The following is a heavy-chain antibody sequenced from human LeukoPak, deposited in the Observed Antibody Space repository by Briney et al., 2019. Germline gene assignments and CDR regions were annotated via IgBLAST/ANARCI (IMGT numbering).Heavy chain of an antibody. CDR3: GRIAINANNGMDV. Sequence: GGSLRLSCAASGFIFSDYSMSWVRQAPGKGLEWVSIISSSSSSIFYADSVKGRFTISRDSAEKSLYLQMSSLRAEDTAVYYCGRIAINANNGMDVWGQGTTATVSS. CDR2: ISSSSSSI. CDR1: GFIFSDYS. D-gene: IGHD1/OR15-1a*01. J-gene: IGHJ6*02. V-gene: IGHV3-21*01.